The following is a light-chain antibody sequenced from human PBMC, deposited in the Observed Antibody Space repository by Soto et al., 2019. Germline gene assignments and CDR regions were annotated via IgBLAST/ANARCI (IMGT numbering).Light chain of an antibody. Sequence: EIVLTQSPGTLSLSPGERATLSCRASQNVSAAYLAWYQQKPGQAPRLLIYGASSRATGIPDRFSGIGSGTDFTLTISRLEPEDFVVYYCQQYFSSPRTFAPGTKVEI. J-gene: IGKJ1*01. V-gene: IGKV3-20*01. CDR1: QNVSAAY. CDR2: GAS. CDR3: QQYFSSPRT.